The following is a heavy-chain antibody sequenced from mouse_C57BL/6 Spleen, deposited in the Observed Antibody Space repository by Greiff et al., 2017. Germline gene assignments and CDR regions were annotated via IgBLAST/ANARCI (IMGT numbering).Heavy chain of an antibody. CDR2: INPSTGGT. D-gene: IGHD1-1*01. J-gene: IGHJ2*01. CDR1: GYSFTGYY. Sequence: VQLQQSGPELVKPGASVKISCKASGYSFTGYYMNWVKQSPEKSLEWIGEINPSTGGTTYNQKFKAKATLTVDKSSSTAYMQLKSLTSEDSAVYYCARYGGLAYYYGSRGDYWGQGTTLTVSS. CDR3: ARYGGLAYYYGSRGDY. V-gene: IGHV1-42*01.